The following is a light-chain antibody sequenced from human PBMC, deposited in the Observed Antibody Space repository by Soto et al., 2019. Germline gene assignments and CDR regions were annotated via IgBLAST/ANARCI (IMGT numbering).Light chain of an antibody. CDR1: QSVSIN. CDR2: GAY. J-gene: IGKJ1*01. V-gene: IGKV3-15*01. CDR3: QQYNNWPPWT. Sequence: EILMTQSPATLSVSPGERATLSCMASQSVSINLACYQQKPGQAPRLLIYGAYTRATGIPARFSGSGSGTEFTLTISSMQSEDFAVYYCQQYNNWPPWTFGKGTKVEIK.